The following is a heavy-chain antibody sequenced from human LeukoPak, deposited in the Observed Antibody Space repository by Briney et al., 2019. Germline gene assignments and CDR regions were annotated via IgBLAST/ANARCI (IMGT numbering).Heavy chain of an antibody. CDR3: ARVKTSQSHAFDI. V-gene: IGHV4-34*01. J-gene: IGHJ3*02. CDR1: GGSFSGYY. CDR2: INHSGST. Sequence: KPSETLSLTCAVYGGSFSGYYWSWTRQPPGKGLEWIGEINHSGSTNYNPSLKSRVTISVDTSKNQFSLKLSSVTAADTAVYYCARVKTSQSHAFDIWGQGTMVTVSS.